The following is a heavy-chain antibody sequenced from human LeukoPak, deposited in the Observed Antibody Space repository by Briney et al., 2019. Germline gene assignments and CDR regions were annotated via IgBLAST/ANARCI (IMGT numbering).Heavy chain of an antibody. J-gene: IGHJ4*02. CDR2: INHSGST. Sequence: SETLSLTCAVYGGSFSGYYGSWIRQPPGKGLEWIGEINHSGSTNYNPSLKSRVTISVDTSKNQFSLKLSSVTAADTAVYYCATRPGGYCSSTSCYVVDYWGQGTLVTVSS. D-gene: IGHD2-2*01. CDR1: GGSFSGYY. CDR3: ATRPGGYCSSTSCYVVDY. V-gene: IGHV4-34*01.